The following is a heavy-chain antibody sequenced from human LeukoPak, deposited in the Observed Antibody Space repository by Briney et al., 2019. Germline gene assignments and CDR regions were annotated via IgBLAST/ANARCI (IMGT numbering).Heavy chain of an antibody. D-gene: IGHD5-18*01. V-gene: IGHV3-21*01. CDR3: ARGYTAFDY. CDR1: GFTFSSYS. Sequence: PGGSLRLSCAASGFTFSSYSMNWVRQAPGKGLEWVSSISSSSSYIHYADSVKGRFTISRDNAKNSLYLQMNSLRAEDTAVYYCARGYTAFDYWGQGTLVTVSS. CDR2: ISSSSSYI. J-gene: IGHJ4*02.